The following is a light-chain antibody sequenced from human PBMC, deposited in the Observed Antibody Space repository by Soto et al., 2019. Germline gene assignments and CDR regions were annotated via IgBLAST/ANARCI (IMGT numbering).Light chain of an antibody. CDR2: GAS. J-gene: IGKJ1*01. CDR3: QQCNNWPRT. Sequence: ELVMSHSPTTLSVSPGSRVNLSCRASQNISKNLAWYQQKPGQAPRLLIYGASTRATGIPARLSGSGSGTEFTLTISSMQSEDFAVYYCQQCNNWPRTFGQGTQVDIK. V-gene: IGKV3-15*01. CDR1: QNISKN.